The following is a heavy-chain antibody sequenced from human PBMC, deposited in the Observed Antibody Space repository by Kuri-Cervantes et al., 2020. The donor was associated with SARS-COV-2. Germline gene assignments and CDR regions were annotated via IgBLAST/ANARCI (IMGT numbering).Heavy chain of an antibody. CDR2: ISGYNGNT. Sequence: ASVKVSCKASGGTYSSYAISWVRQAPGQGLEGMGWISGYNGNTNYAQKFQGRVTMTIDTSTSTAYMELRSLRSDDTAVYYCARSGTVLWFGELFPGATGKWFDPWGQGTLVTVSS. V-gene: IGHV1-18*01. CDR1: GGTYSSYA. J-gene: IGHJ5*02. CDR3: ARSGTVLWFGELFPGATGKWFDP. D-gene: IGHD3-10*01.